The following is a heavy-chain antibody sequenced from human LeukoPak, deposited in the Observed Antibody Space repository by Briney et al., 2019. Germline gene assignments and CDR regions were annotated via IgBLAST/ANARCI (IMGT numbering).Heavy chain of an antibody. CDR1: GFTFTDYP. CDR3: ARGRAVAAS. J-gene: IGHJ4*02. CDR2: LTRSGGDT. D-gene: IGHD6-19*01. V-gene: IGHV3-23*01. Sequence: GGSLRLSCAASGFTFTDYPMSWVRQAPGKGVEWVSALTRSGGDTYHADTVKGRFTISRDNAKNSLYLQMNSLRAEDTAVYYCARGRAVAASWGQGTLVTVSS.